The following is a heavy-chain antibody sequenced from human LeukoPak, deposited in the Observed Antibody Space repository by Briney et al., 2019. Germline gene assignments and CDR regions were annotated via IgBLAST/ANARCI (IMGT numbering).Heavy chain of an antibody. CDR2: INHSGST. D-gene: IGHD6-13*01. Sequence: SETLSLTCAVYGGSFSGYYWSWIRQPPGKGLEWIGEINHSGSTNYNPSLKSRVTISVETSKNQLSLRLSSVTAADTAVYYCARGQRGYSSSWWDYWGQGTLVTVSS. V-gene: IGHV4-34*01. CDR3: ARGQRGYSSSWWDY. J-gene: IGHJ4*02. CDR1: GGSFSGYY.